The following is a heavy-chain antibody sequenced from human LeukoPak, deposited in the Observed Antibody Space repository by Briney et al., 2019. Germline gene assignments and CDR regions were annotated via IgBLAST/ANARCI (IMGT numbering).Heavy chain of an antibody. D-gene: IGHD6-13*01. V-gene: IGHV3-30*18. Sequence: GGSLRLSCAASGFTFSSYGMHWVRQAPGKGLEWVAVISYDGSNKYYAESVKGRFTISRDNSKNTLYLQMNSLRAEDTAVYYCAKDPSLYSSSLGDCWGQGTLVTVSS. J-gene: IGHJ4*02. CDR2: ISYDGSNK. CDR1: GFTFSSYG. CDR3: AKDPSLYSSSLGDC.